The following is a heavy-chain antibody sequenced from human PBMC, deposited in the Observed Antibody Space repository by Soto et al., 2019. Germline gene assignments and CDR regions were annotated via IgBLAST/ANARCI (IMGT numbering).Heavy chain of an antibody. V-gene: IGHV4-34*01. CDR1: GGSFSGYY. D-gene: IGHD5-18*01. J-gene: IGHJ4*02. CDR3: ARGRDTAMVFAY. CDR2: INHSGST. Sequence: SETLSLTCAVYGGSFSGYYWSWIRQPPGKGLEWIGEINHSGSTNYNPSLKSRVTISVDTSKNQFSLKLSSVTAADTAVYYCARGRDTAMVFAYWGQGTLVTVSS.